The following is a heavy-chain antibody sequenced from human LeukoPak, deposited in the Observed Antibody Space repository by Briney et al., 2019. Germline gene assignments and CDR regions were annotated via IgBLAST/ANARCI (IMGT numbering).Heavy chain of an antibody. CDR3: AKDRASLATTHYDY. V-gene: IGHV3-23*01. CDR1: GFTFSSYA. D-gene: IGHD5-12*01. CDR2: ISGSGGST. Sequence: GGSLRLSCAASGFTFSSYAMSWVRQAPGKGLEWVSAISGSGGSTYYADSVKGRFTISRDNSKYTLYLQMNSLRAEDTAVYYCAKDRASLATTHYDYWGQGTLVTVSS. J-gene: IGHJ4*02.